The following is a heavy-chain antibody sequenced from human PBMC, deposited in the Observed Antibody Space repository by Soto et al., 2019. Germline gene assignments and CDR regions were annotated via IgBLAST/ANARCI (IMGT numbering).Heavy chain of an antibody. J-gene: IGHJ2*01. D-gene: IGHD2-2*01. CDR2: ISYDDVNK. V-gene: IGHV3-30*03. CDR3: ARSPQPTRGIHLYFDF. Sequence: QVQLVESGGGVVQPGRSLGLSCAASGFTFNTYGMHWVRQAPSKGLEWVAAISYDDVNKYYADSVKGRFTISRDNSKNTLYVQMNSLKPEDTAVYYCARSPQPTRGIHLYFDFWGRGILVAVSS. CDR1: GFTFNTYG.